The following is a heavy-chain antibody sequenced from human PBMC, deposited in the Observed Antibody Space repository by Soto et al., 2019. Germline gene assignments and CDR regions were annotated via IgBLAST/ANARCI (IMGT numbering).Heavy chain of an antibody. Sequence: SETLSLTCAVYGGSFSGYCWSWIRQPPGKGLEWIGEINHSGSTNYNPSLKSRVTISVDTSKNQFSLKLSSVTAADTAVYYCARGLRAVAGTVDNWFDPWGQGTLVTVSS. J-gene: IGHJ5*02. D-gene: IGHD6-19*01. CDR2: INHSGST. V-gene: IGHV4-34*01. CDR1: GGSFSGYC. CDR3: ARGLRAVAGTVDNWFDP.